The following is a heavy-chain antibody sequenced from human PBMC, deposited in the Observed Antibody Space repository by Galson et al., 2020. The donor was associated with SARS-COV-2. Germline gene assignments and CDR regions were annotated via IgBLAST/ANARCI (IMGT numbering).Heavy chain of an antibody. D-gene: IGHD3-22*01. CDR1: GYNFTKYW. Sequence: HGESLKISCKGSGYNFTKYWIGWVRQMPGKGLEWMGVIYPGDSDTRYSPSFQGQVTISADKSISTAYLQWSSLKASDTAMYYCARESEGYDSNSLPYAMDVWGQGTTVTVSS. CDR3: ARESEGYDSNSLPYAMDV. J-gene: IGHJ6*02. CDR2: IYPGDSDT. V-gene: IGHV5-51*01.